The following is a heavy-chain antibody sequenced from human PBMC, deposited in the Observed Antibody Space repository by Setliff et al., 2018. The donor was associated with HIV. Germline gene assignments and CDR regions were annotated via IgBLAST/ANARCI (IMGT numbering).Heavy chain of an antibody. CDR3: ARARGTGWEQCLYY. Sequence: SVKVSCKHSGGIISRYAITWVRQAPGQGLEWVGGIIPMYDTPTYAQKLQGRVTITADRSTNTAYMELRGLRSEDTAVYYCARARGTGWEQCLYYWGQGTLVAVSS. CDR2: IIPMYDTP. CDR1: GGIISRYA. J-gene: IGHJ4*02. V-gene: IGHV1-69*06. D-gene: IGHD6-19*01.